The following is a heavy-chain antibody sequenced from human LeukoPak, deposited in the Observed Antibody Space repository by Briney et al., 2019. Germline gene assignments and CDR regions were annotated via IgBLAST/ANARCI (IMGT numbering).Heavy chain of an antibody. J-gene: IGHJ6*04. CDR2: IYHSGST. CDR1: GYSISSGYY. Sequence: SETLSLTCAVSGYSISSGYYWGWIRQPPGKGVEWIGSIYHSGSTYYNPSLKSRVTISVDTSKNQFSLKLSSVTAADTAVYYCARQVDVWGKGTTVTVSS. CDR3: ARQVDV. V-gene: IGHV4-38-2*01.